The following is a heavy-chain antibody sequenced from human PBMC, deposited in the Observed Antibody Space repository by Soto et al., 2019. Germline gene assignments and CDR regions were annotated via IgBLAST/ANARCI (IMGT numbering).Heavy chain of an antibody. CDR3: TREKFDP. V-gene: IGHV3-74*01. CDR2: IKTDGSST. Sequence: GGSLRLSCAASGFTFSSYWMHWVRQAPGKGLVWVSRIKTDGSSTNYADSVKGRFTMSRDNAKNTLYLQMNSLRPEDTAVYYCTREKFDPWGQGTLVTVSS. J-gene: IGHJ5*02. CDR1: GFTFSSYW.